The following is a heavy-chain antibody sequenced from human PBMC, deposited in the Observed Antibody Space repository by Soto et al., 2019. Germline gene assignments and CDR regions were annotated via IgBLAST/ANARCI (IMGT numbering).Heavy chain of an antibody. CDR1: GLTVSTNY. J-gene: IGHJ4*02. CDR3: ARGFPSMTYYGEYYFDY. CDR2: FYSGGST. D-gene: IGHD3-10*01. V-gene: IGHV3-53*01. Sequence: LRLSCEAFGLTVSTNYMSWVRQTPGEGLEWVSVFYSGGSTFYADSVKGRFTISRDNSRNTLYLQMRSLRAEDTAVYYCARGFPSMTYYGEYYFDYWGQGTLVTVSS.